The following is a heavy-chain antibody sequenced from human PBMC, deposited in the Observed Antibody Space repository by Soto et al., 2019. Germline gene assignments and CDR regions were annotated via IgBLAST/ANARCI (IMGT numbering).Heavy chain of an antibody. CDR2: IYYSGST. D-gene: IGHD6-6*01. CDR3: ARVKYSSSFSHYYYGMDV. Sequence: SETLSLTCTVSGGSISSGDYYWSWIRQPPGKGLEWIGYIYYSGSTYYNPSLKSRVTISVDTSKNQFSLKLSSVTAADTAVYYCARVKYSSSFSHYYYGMDVWGQGTTVTVSS. J-gene: IGHJ6*02. CDR1: GGSISSGDYY. V-gene: IGHV4-30-4*01.